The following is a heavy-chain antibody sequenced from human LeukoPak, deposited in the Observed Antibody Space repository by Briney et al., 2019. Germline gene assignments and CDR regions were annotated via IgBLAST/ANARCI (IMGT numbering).Heavy chain of an antibody. J-gene: IGHJ5*02. Sequence: SVKVSCKASGGTFSSYAISWVRQAPGQGLEWMGRIIPILGIANYAQKFQGRVTITADKSTSTAYMELSSLRSEDTAVYYCARGKVGAREYNWLDPWGQGTLVTVSS. CDR3: ARGKVGAREYNWLDP. D-gene: IGHD1-26*01. V-gene: IGHV1-69*04. CDR1: GGTFSSYA. CDR2: IIPILGIA.